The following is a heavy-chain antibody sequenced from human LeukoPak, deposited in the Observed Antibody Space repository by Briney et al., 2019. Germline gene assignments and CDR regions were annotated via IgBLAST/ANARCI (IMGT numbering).Heavy chain of an antibody. CDR3: ARDAILGAPTYYFDY. V-gene: IGHV3-64*01. Sequence: GGSLRLSCAASGFTFSSYAMHWVRQTPGKGLEYVSAISSNGGSTYYANSVKGRFTISRDNSKNTLYLQMGSLRAEDMAVYFCARDAILGAPTYYFDYWGQRTLVTVSS. CDR2: ISSNGGST. CDR1: GFTFSSYA. J-gene: IGHJ4*02. D-gene: IGHD2/OR15-2a*01.